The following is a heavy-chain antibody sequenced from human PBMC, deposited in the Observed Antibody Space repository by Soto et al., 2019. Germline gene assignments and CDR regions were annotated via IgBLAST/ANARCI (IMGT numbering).Heavy chain of an antibody. J-gene: IGHJ4*02. CDR1: GCAISSGGYY. CDR3: ASGAYYGSGSYDY. CDR2: IYYSGST. V-gene: IGHV4-31*03. D-gene: IGHD3-10*01. Sequence: SLTCTVSGCAISSGGYYWSFIRQHPGKGLEWIGYIYYSGSTYYNPSLKSRVTISVDTSKNQFSLKLSSVTAADTAVYYCASGAYYGSGSYDYWGQGTLVTVSS.